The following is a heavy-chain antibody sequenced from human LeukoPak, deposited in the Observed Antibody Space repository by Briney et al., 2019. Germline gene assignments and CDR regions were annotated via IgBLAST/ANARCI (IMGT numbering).Heavy chain of an antibody. D-gene: IGHD3-22*01. V-gene: IGHV4-4*02. J-gene: IGHJ4*02. CDR2: IYHSGST. Sequence: SGTLSLTCAVSGGSISSSNWWSWVRQPPGKGLEWIGEIYHSGSTNYNPSLKSRVTISVDKSKNQFSLKLSSVTAADTAVYYCAREPYYYDSSGYSLIDYWGQGTLVTVSS. CDR1: GGSISSSNW. CDR3: AREPYYYDSSGYSLIDY.